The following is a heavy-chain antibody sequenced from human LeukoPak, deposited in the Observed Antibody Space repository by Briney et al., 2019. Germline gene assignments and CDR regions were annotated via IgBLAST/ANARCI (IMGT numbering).Heavy chain of an antibody. J-gene: IGHJ4*02. D-gene: IGHD3-16*01. CDR1: GFSFSTYS. V-gene: IGHV3-21*06. CDR2: ISSSGSST. Sequence: GGSLRLSCAASGFSFSTYSMNWVSQSPGKGLEWISYISSSGSSTAHADSVKGRFTISRDNAKNSLFLQMNSLRDEDTAIYYCARDLEDSGPPNYARFDSWGQGTLVTVCS. CDR3: ARDLEDSGPPNYARFDS.